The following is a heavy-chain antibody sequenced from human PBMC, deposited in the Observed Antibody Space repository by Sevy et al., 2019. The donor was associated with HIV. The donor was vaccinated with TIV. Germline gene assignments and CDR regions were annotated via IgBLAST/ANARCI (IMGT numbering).Heavy chain of an antibody. CDR1: GFTFAKYS. Sequence: GGSLRLSCAASGFTFAKYSMSWVRQAPGKGLEWVSTFSFGCGRINYADSVKGRFTISRDDSKNTLFLQMNSLRAEDTGTYFCAREGCTQPHDYWGQGTLVTV. J-gene: IGHJ4*02. CDR3: AREGCTQPHDY. D-gene: IGHD2-8*01. V-gene: IGHV3-23*01. CDR2: FSFGCGRI.